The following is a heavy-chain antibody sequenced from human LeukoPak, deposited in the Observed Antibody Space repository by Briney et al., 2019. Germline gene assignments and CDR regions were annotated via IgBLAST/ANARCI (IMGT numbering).Heavy chain of an antibody. Sequence: SETLSLTCTVSGGSISSSSYYWGWIRQPPGKGLEWIGSIYYSGSTYYNPSLKSRVTISVDTSNNHFSLKLSSVTAADTAVYYCARIPTGGSGYYSMDYWGQGTLVTVSS. CDR3: ARIPTGGSGYYSMDY. V-gene: IGHV4-39*07. D-gene: IGHD3-22*01. J-gene: IGHJ4*02. CDR2: IYYSGST. CDR1: GGSISSSSYY.